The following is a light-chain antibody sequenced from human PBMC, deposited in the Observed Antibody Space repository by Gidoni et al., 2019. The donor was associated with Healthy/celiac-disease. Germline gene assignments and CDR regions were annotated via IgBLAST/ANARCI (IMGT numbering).Light chain of an antibody. Sequence: DIQMTQSPCSLSASVGDRVTITCRASQSISSYLNWYQQKPGKAPKLLIYAASSLQSGVPSRFSGSGSVTDFTLTISSLQPEDFATYYCQQSYSTRVTFGPGTKVDIK. CDR3: QQSYSTRVT. J-gene: IGKJ3*01. CDR2: AAS. V-gene: IGKV1-39*01. CDR1: QSISSY.